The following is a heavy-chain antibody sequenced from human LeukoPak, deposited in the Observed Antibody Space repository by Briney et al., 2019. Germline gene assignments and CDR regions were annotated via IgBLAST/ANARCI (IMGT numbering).Heavy chain of an antibody. CDR2: ISWNSGSI. CDR3: ATGYSYGLKAFDW. D-gene: IGHD5-18*01. V-gene: IGHV3-9*01. J-gene: IGHJ4*02. CDR1: GFTFDDYA. Sequence: GGSLRLSCAASGFTFDDYAMHWVRQAPGKGLEWVSGISWNSGSIGYADSVKGRFTISRDNAANSLYLQMNSLRAEDTAVYYCATGYSYGLKAFDWWGQGTLVTVSS.